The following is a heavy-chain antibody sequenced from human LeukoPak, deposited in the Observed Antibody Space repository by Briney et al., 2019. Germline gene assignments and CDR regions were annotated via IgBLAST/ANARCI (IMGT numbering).Heavy chain of an antibody. CDR3: TKTTTGYSSGQYPGWPADH. CDR2: IFGSGGSA. J-gene: IGHJ4*02. CDR1: GFTFNNYA. V-gene: IGHV3-23*01. Sequence: PGGSLRLSCTASGFTFNNYAMYWVRQAPRKGLERVAGIFGSGGSAHYADSVKGRFTISRDNSKNTVYLQMDSLRGEDTALYYCTKTTTGYSSGQYPGWPADHWGQGALVTVSS. D-gene: IGHD3-22*01.